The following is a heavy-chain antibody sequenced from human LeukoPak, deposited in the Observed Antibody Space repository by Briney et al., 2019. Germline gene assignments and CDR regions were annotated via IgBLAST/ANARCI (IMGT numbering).Heavy chain of an antibody. CDR1: GFTFSSYA. V-gene: IGHV3-23*01. J-gene: IGHJ4*02. CDR3: AKDYDYDILTGSGNLDY. Sequence: QAGGSLRLSCAASGFTFSSYAMSWVRQAPGKGLEWVSAISGSGGSTYYADSVKGRFTISRDNSKNTLYLQMNSLRAEDTAVYYCAKDYDYDILTGSGNLDYWGQGTLVPVSS. CDR2: ISGSGGST. D-gene: IGHD3-9*01.